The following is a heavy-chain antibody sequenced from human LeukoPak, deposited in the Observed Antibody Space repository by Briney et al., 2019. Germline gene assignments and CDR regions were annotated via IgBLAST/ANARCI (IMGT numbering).Heavy chain of an antibody. Sequence: ASVKVSCKASGYTFTGHYMYWVRQAPGQGLEWMGWINPNSGGTKYAQKYQGRVTMTRDTSISTAYMELSRLRSDDTAVYYCARSRYYDSSGQMIYWGQGTLVTVSS. CDR3: ARSRYYDSSGQMIY. CDR2: INPNSGGT. V-gene: IGHV1-2*02. J-gene: IGHJ4*02. D-gene: IGHD3-22*01. CDR1: GYTFTGHY.